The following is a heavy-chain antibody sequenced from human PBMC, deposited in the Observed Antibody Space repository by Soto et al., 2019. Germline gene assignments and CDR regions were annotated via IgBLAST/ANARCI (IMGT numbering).Heavy chain of an antibody. J-gene: IGHJ5*02. CDR1: GGSISSYY. V-gene: IGHV4-4*07. CDR2: IYTSGST. CDR3: ARELSSSRPPNWFDP. D-gene: IGHD6-13*01. Sequence: SETLSLTCTVSGGSISSYYWSWIRQPAGKGLEWIGRIYTSGSTNYNPSLKSRVTMSVDTSKNQFSLKLSSVTAADTAVYYCARELSSSRPPNWFDPWGQGTLVTVSS.